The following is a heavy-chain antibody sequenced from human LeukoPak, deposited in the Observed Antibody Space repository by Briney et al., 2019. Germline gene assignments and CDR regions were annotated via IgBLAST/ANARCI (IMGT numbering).Heavy chain of an antibody. CDR2: ISSSGSTI. J-gene: IGHJ3*02. CDR3: ARAPRPYYDKNAFDI. CDR1: GFTFSDCY. V-gene: IGHV3-11*04. D-gene: IGHD3-22*01. Sequence: GGSLRLSCAASGFTFSDCYMSWIRQAPGKGLEWVSYISSSGSTIYYADSVKGRFTISRDNAKNSLYLQMNSLRAEDTAVYYCARAPRPYYDKNAFDIWGQGTIVTVSS.